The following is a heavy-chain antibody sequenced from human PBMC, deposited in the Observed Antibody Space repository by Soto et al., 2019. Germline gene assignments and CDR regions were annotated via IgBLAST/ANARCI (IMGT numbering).Heavy chain of an antibody. J-gene: IGHJ4*02. CDR2: IYPGDSDT. Sequence: GESLKISCKGSGYSFTSYWIGWVRQMPGKGLEWMGIIYPGDSDTRYSPSFQGQVTISADKSINTAYLQWSSLKASDAAMYYCARRSTERATSYYFDYWGQGTLVTVSS. V-gene: IGHV5-51*01. CDR3: ARRSTERATSYYFDY. D-gene: IGHD5-12*01. CDR1: GYSFTSYW.